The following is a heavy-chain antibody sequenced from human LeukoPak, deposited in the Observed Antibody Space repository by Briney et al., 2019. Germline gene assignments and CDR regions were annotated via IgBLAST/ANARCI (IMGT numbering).Heavy chain of an antibody. CDR1: GFTFSSYS. J-gene: IGHJ4*02. CDR2: ISSSSSYI. V-gene: IGHV3-21*01. D-gene: IGHD3/OR15-3a*01. Sequence: AGGSLRLSCAASGFTFSSYSMNWVRQAPGKGLEWVSSISSSSSYICYADSVKGRFTISRDNAKNSLYLQMNSLRAEDTAVYYCARGAWTAYYFDYWGPGTLVTVSS. CDR3: ARGAWTAYYFDY.